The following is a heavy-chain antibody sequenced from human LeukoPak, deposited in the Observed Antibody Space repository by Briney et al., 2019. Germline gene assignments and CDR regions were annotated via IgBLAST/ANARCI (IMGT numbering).Heavy chain of an antibody. V-gene: IGHV4-39*07. CDR2: ISYTGNT. CDR3: ARVSTMVRGKTYYYYYMDV. CDR1: GDSFRSSLYY. Sequence: SETLSLTCTVSGDSFRSSLYYWGWIRQPPGKGLEWIGQISYTGNTYYNPSLKSRVTISLDTSKNQFSLKLSSVTAADTAVYYCARVSTMVRGKTYYYYYMDVWGKGTTVTISS. D-gene: IGHD3-10*01. J-gene: IGHJ6*03.